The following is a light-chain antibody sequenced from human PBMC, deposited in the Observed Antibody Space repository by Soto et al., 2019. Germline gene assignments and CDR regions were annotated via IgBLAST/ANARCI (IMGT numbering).Light chain of an antibody. CDR2: GAS. V-gene: IGKV3-15*01. J-gene: IGKJ1*01. CDR3: QQYNSWPRT. CDR1: QSVYSN. Sequence: EIVMTQSPATLSVSPGERATLSCRASQSVYSNLGWYQQKPAQAPRLLISGASSRASRIPVRFSGSGSGTELTLTISSLQSEDFAFHYSQQYNSWPRTFGQGIKGAIK.